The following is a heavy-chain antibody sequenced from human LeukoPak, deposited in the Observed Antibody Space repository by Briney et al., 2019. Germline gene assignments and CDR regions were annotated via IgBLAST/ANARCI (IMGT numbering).Heavy chain of an antibody. CDR3: AKDTTDTAMVSPFDY. D-gene: IGHD5-18*01. V-gene: IGHV3-23*01. CDR1: GFTFSSYA. J-gene: IGHJ4*02. CDR2: ISGSGGST. Sequence: GGSLRLSCAASGFTFSSYAMSWVRQAPGEGLEWVSAISGSGGSTYYADSVKGRFTISRDNSKNTLYLQMNSLRAEDAAVYYCAKDTTDTAMVSPFDYWGQGTLVTVSS.